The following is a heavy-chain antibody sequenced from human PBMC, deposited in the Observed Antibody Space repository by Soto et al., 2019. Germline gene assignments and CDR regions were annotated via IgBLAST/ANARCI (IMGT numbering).Heavy chain of an antibody. D-gene: IGHD1-26*01. CDR2: IYPGDSDT. CDR1: GYSFTSYW. J-gene: IGHJ4*02. CDR3: ARSEWELVRTGYFDY. V-gene: IGHV5-51*01. Sequence: PGESLKISCKGSGYSFTSYWIGWVRQMPGKGLEWMGIIYPGDSDTRYSPSFQGQVTISADKSISTAYLQWSSLKASDTAMYYCARSEWELVRTGYFDYWGQGTLVTVSS.